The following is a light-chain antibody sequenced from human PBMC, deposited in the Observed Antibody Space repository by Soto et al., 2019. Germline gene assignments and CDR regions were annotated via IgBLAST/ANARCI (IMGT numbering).Light chain of an antibody. CDR3: QVWESSSDQYV. CDR2: DDS. V-gene: IGLV3-21*02. CDR1: NIDSKS. Sequence: SYELAQPPSVSVALGQAARITCGGDNIDSKSVHWYQQKPGQAPVLVVYDDSDRPSGIPERFSVSNSGNTATLTISRVEAGDEADYYCQVWESSSDQYVFGTGTKVTVL. J-gene: IGLJ1*01.